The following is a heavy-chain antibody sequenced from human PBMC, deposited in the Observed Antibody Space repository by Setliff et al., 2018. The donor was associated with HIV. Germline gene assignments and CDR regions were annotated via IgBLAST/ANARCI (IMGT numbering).Heavy chain of an antibody. J-gene: IGHJ3*02. CDR2: VHNSAGS. Sequence: SETLSLTCAISGDSVSGYYWSWIRQPAGRGLEWIGRVHNSAGSNYNPSLKSRVTMSVDTAKNQLSLKLTAVSAADTAVYYCARDRIEVLADSPHDVFDIWGRGIMVTVS. CDR1: GDSVSGYY. D-gene: IGHD3-22*01. V-gene: IGHV4-4*07. CDR3: ARDRIEVLADSPHDVFDI.